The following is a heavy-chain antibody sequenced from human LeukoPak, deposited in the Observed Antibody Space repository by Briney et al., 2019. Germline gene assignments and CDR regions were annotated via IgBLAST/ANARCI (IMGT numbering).Heavy chain of an antibody. Sequence: PGGSLRLSCAASGFTLSNNWMHWVRQVQGKGMVWDSRINTGGSSTTYADSVKGRFTISRDNAKNTLYLQMNSLRAEDTAVYYCARSNLADDYWGQGTLVTVSS. J-gene: IGHJ4*02. CDR2: INTGGSST. CDR1: GFTLSNNW. D-gene: IGHD4-11*01. CDR3: ARSNLADDY. V-gene: IGHV3-74*01.